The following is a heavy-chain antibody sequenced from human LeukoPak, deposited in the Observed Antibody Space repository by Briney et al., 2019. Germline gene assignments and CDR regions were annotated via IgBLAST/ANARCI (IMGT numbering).Heavy chain of an antibody. CDR1: GGSISSGGYY. CDR2: INHSGST. J-gene: IGHJ4*02. Sequence: SETLSLTCTVSGGSISSGGYYWSWIRQHAGKGLEWIGEINHSGSTNYNPSLKSRVTISVDTSKNQFSLKLSSVTAADTAVYYCRMATIPRSLDYWGQGTLVTVSS. V-gene: IGHV4-39*07. D-gene: IGHD5-24*01. CDR3: RMATIPRSLDY.